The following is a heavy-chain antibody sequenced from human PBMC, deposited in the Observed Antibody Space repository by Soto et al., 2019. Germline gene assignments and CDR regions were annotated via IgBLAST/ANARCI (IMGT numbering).Heavy chain of an antibody. V-gene: IGHV3-9*01. D-gene: IGHD3-22*01. CDR1: EVCFDDDG. J-gene: IGHJ5*02. Sequence: PGRSLGLACAASEVCFDDDGMQWVGQRPGRGLEWVSGITWNGGTIRYVDSVKGRFTISRDNAENSLYLQMNSLRPEDTAVYYCAKGGSAALLPPPGTAHLFDPGLQGTQFTGTS. CDR3: AKGGSAALLPPPGTAHLFDP. CDR2: ITWNGGTI.